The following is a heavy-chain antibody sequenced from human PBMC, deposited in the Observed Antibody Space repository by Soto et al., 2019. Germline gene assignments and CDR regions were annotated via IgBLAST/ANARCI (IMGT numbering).Heavy chain of an antibody. CDR3: ARGTYYDFWSGTERRPYYYYYGMDV. CDR1: GYTFTSYY. J-gene: IGHJ6*02. CDR2: IIPIFGTA. Sequence: SVKVSCKASGYTFTSYYMHWVRQAPGQGLEWMGGIIPIFGTANYAQKFQGRVTITADESTSTAYMELSSLRSEDTAVYYCARGTYYDFWSGTERRPYYYYYGMDVWGQGTTVTVSS. D-gene: IGHD3-3*01. V-gene: IGHV1-69*13.